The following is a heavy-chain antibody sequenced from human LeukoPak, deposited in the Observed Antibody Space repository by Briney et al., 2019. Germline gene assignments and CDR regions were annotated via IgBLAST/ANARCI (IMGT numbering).Heavy chain of an antibody. D-gene: IGHD2-8*01. J-gene: IGHJ3*02. CDR1: GFTVSSNY. V-gene: IGHV3-53*01. CDR2: IYSGGST. CDR3: ARDPGLMDVRGAFDI. Sequence: PGGSLRLSCAASGFTVSSNYMSWVRQAPGKGREWVSVIYSGGSTYYADSVKGRFTISRDNSKNTLYLQMNSLRAEDTAVYYCARDPGLMDVRGAFDIWGQGTMVTVSS.